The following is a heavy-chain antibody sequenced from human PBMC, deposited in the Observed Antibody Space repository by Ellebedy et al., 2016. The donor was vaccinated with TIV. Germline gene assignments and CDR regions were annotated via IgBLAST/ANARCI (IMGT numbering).Heavy chain of an antibody. CDR3: AGDLGRYGMDV. Sequence: MPSETLSLTCSVSGGSINNYYWTWIRQPPGQGLEWIGDIHHSGNSHIHPSLKSRITLSVDTSKNQFSLDMTSVTAADTATYYCAGDLGRYGMDVWGQGTTVTVSS. J-gene: IGHJ6*02. CDR1: GGSINNYY. V-gene: IGHV4-59*01. CDR2: IHHSGNS.